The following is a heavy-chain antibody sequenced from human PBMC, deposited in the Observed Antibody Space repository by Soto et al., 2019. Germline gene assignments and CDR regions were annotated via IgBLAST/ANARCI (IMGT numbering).Heavy chain of an antibody. J-gene: IGHJ6*02. CDR1: GFTFSSYS. Sequence: EVQLVESGGGLVKPGGSLRLSCAASGFTFSSYSMNWVRQAPGKGLEWVSPINSDGSSTSYADSVKGRFTISRDNAKNTLYLQMNSLRAEDTAVYYCARGRYSTSSGRSYYHGMDVWGQGTTVTVSS. D-gene: IGHD6-6*01. V-gene: IGHV3-74*02. CDR3: ARGRYSTSSGRSYYHGMDV. CDR2: INSDGSST.